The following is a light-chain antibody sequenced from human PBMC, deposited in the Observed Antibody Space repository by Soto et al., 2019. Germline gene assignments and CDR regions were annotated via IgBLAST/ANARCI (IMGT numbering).Light chain of an antibody. CDR1: RGLLHSNGYTF. J-gene: IGKJ2*01. Sequence: DIVMTQSPLSLPVTPGDPASISCGSSRGLLHSNGYTFLVWYLQNQGRSPQLLIYLGSNRASGVPDRFSGSGSGTDFTLKISRVEAEDVGVYYCMQALQTPYTFGQGTKLEIK. V-gene: IGKV2-28*01. CDR3: MQALQTPYT. CDR2: LGS.